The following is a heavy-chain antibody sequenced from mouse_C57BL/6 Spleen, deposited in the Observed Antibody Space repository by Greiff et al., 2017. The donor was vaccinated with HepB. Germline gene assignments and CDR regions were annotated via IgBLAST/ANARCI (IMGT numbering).Heavy chain of an antibody. CDR2: IDPEDGET. J-gene: IGHJ1*03. Sequence: VQLQQSGAELVKPGASVKLSCTASGFNFNAYYMHWVMQRTEQGLAWIGRIDPEDGETKYAPKFQGKATITADTSSNTAYLQLSILTSADTAVYYCARGIYYYVSSWYFDVWCTGTTVTVSS. D-gene: IGHD1-1*01. CDR3: ARGIYYYVSSWYFDV. CDR1: GFNFNAYY. V-gene: IGHV14-2*01.